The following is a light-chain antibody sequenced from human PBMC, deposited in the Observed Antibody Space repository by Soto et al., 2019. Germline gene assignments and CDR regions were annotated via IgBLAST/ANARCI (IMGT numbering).Light chain of an antibody. CDR3: QPYNNWPLT. Sequence: EFALTQSPGTLSLSPGERATLSCRASQTVRNNYLAWYQQKPGXAPRLLIYDTSTRATGVPTRFRGSRSGAEFTLTINSLQSEDFAVYYCQPYNNWPLTVGGGTKVDIK. CDR1: QTVRNN. J-gene: IGKJ4*01. CDR2: DTS. V-gene: IGKV3-15*01.